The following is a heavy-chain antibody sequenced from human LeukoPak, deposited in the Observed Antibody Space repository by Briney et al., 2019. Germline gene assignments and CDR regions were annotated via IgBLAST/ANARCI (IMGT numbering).Heavy chain of an antibody. CDR2: ITSNGGSA. D-gene: IGHD6-13*01. J-gene: IGHJ4*02. CDR3: VGFRATAGLY. V-gene: IGHV3-64D*08. Sequence: GGSLRLSCSASGFIFSSYAMYWVRQAPGKGLEYVSAITSNGGSAYYAESVKGRFTISRDNSRNTLYLQMSSLRADDTAVYYCVGFRATAGLYWGQGTLVIVPP. CDR1: GFIFSSYA.